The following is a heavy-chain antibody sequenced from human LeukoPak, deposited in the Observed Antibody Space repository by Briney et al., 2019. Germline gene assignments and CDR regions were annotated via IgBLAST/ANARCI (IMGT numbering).Heavy chain of an antibody. CDR2: IIPIFGTA. CDR3: ARVRIAAAASGYYYYYMDV. Sequence: GASVKVSCKASGGTFSSYAISWVRQAPGQGLEWMGGIIPIFGTANYAQKFQGRVTITTDESTSTAYMELSSLRSEDTAVYYCARVRIAAAASGYYYYYMDVWGKGTTVTVSS. V-gene: IGHV1-69*05. J-gene: IGHJ6*03. D-gene: IGHD6-13*01. CDR1: GGTFSSYA.